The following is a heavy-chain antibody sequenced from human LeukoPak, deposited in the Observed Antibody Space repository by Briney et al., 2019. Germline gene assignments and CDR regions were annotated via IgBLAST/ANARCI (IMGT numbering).Heavy chain of an antibody. CDR2: IIPILGIA. V-gene: IGHV1-69*04. D-gene: IGHD6-13*01. J-gene: IGHJ6*03. Sequence: GASVKVSCKASGGTFSSYAISWVRQAPGQGLEWMGRIIPILGIANYAQKFQGRVTSTADKSTSTAYMELSSLTSEDTAVYYCAREVNGALYSSSWYRYYYYYYMDVWGKGTTVTVSS. CDR1: GGTFSSYA. CDR3: AREVNGALYSSSWYRYYYYYYMDV.